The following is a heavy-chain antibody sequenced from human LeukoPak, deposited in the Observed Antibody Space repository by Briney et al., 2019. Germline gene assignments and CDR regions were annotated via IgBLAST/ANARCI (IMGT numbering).Heavy chain of an antibody. CDR2: ISAYNGDT. CDR1: GYTFTSYG. J-gene: IGHJ4*02. CDR3: ASNTGSDSSGYAY. Sequence: ASVKVSCKASGYTFTSYGISWVRQAPGQGLEWMGWISAYNGDTNYAQKLQDRVTTSTDTSTRTAYMELRSLRSDDTAVYYCASNTGSDSSGYAYWGQGTLVTVSS. D-gene: IGHD3-22*01. V-gene: IGHV1-18*01.